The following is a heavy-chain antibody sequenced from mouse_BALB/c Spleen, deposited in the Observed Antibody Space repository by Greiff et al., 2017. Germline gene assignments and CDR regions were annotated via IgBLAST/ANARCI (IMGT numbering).Heavy chain of an antibody. CDR2: ISYSGST. D-gene: IGHD2-3*01. Sequence: EVQLQQSGPGLVKPSQSLSLTCTVTGYSITSDYAWNWIRQFPGNKLEWMGYISYSGSTSYNPSLKSRISITRDTSKNQFFLQLNSVTTEDTATYYCARGDGYLYYYAMDYWGQGTSVTVSS. CDR3: ARGDGYLYYYAMDY. J-gene: IGHJ4*01. V-gene: IGHV3-2*02. CDR1: GYSITSDYA.